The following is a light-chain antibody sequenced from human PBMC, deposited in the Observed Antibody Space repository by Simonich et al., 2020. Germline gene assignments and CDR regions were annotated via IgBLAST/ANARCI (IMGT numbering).Light chain of an antibody. CDR2: EGS. CDR1: SSVVGSYNL. J-gene: IGLJ3*02. V-gene: IGLV2-23*01. CDR3: CSYAGSSTWV. Sequence: QSALTQPASVSGSPGQSITISCPGTSSVVGSYNLVSWYQQHPGKAPKLMIYEGSKRPSGVSNRFAGSKSGNTASLTISGLQAEDEADYYCCSYAGSSTWVFGGGTKLTVL.